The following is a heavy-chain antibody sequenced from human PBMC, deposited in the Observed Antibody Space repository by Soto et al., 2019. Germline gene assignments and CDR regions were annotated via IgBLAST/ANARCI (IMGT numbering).Heavy chain of an antibody. J-gene: IGHJ4*02. Sequence: LSLTCAVYGGSFSGYYWSWIRQPPGKGLEWIGEINHSGSTNYNPSLKSRVTISVDTSKNQFSLKLSSVTAADTAVYYCARSPTYDSTDYWGQGTLVTVSS. CDR3: ARSPTYDSTDY. D-gene: IGHD3-22*01. CDR1: GGSFSGYY. CDR2: INHSGST. V-gene: IGHV4-34*01.